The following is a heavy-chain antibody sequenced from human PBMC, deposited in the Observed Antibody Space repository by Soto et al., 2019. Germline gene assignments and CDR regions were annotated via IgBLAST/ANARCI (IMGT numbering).Heavy chain of an antibody. D-gene: IGHD2-15*01. CDR2: ISGSGGST. Sequence: GGSLRLSCAASGFTFTSYAMSWVRQAPGKGLEWVSGISGSGGSTHHADSVKGRFTISRDNSKNTVYLQMNSLRAEDTAVYYCAKDPGLKDIATPFDFWGQGTLVTVSS. CDR1: GFTFTSYA. CDR3: AKDPGLKDIATPFDF. J-gene: IGHJ4*02. V-gene: IGHV3-23*01.